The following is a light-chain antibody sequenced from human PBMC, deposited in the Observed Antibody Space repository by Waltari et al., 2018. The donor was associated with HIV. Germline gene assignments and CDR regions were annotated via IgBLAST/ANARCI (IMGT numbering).Light chain of an antibody. CDR1: NSHIGSNY. J-gene: IGLJ3*02. CDR3: AAWDDGLSGPV. CDR2: RSN. Sequence: QSVLTQPPSASGTPGQRVTISCSGSNSHIGSNYVYWYQQLPGTAPKLLIYRSNQRPSGVPDRFSGSKSGTSASLAISGLRSDDEADYYCAAWDDGLSGPVFGGGTKLTVL. V-gene: IGLV1-47*01.